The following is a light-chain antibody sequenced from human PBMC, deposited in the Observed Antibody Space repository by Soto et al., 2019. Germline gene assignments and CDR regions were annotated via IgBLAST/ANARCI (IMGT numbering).Light chain of an antibody. CDR1: QSISSW. J-gene: IGKJ2*01. CDR3: QQYNSYSPYT. Sequence: DIQMTQSPSTLSASVGDRVPINCRASQSISSWLAWYQQKPGKAPKLLIYKASSLESGVPSRFSGSGSGTEFTLTISSLQPDDFATYYCQQYNSYSPYTFGQGTKLEIK. CDR2: KAS. V-gene: IGKV1-5*03.